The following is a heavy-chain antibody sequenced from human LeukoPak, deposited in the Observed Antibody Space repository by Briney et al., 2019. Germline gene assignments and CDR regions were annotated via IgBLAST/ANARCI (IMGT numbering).Heavy chain of an antibody. V-gene: IGHV1-8*03. D-gene: IGHD1-1*01. CDR2: MNPNSANT. CDR1: GYTLTSYD. J-gene: IGHJ6*03. Sequence: ASVKVSCKASGYTLTSYDINWVRQATGQGLEWMGWMNPNSANTGYAQKFQGRVTLTRNTSITTAYMELSSLRSEDTAVYYCARVYNPLVYYMDVWGKGTTVTVSS. CDR3: ARVYNPLVYYMDV.